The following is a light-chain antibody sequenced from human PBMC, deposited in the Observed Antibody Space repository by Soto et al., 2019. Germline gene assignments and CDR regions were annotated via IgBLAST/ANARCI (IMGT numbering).Light chain of an antibody. J-gene: IGKJ1*01. CDR2: QVS. CDR1: QSLIHSDGNTY. Sequence: DVVMTQSPLSLPVTLGQPASISCRSSQSLIHSDGNTYLNWFQQRPGQSPRRLIYQVSDRDSGVPDRFSGSGSGTVFTLKISRVEAEDVGVYYCMQGTHWPWTFGQGTEVEIK. V-gene: IGKV2-30*02. CDR3: MQGTHWPWT.